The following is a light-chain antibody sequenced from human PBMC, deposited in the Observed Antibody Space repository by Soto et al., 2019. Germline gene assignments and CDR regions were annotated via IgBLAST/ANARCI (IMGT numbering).Light chain of an antibody. J-gene: IGKJ1*01. CDR2: GAS. V-gene: IGKV3-15*01. Sequence: IVMTQSPDTLSVSPVEGATLSCRVSQSIRSNLAWYQQRPGQAPRLLMYGASTRADGIPARFTGSGSGTEFTLTISSLQSEDFAVYYCQQYHIWPPWTSGQGTKVDIK. CDR3: QQYHIWPPWT. CDR1: QSIRSN.